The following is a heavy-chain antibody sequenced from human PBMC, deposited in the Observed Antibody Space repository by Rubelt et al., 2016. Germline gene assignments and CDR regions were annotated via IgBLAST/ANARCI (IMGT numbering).Heavy chain of an antibody. CDR1: GGSFSGYY. Sequence: QLQLQQWGAGLLKPSETLSLTCAVYGGSFSGYYWSWIRQPPGKGLEWIGEINHSGSTNYNPSLKSRVTISVDTSKNQFSLKLSSVTAADTAVYYCARASSSGVDYWAREPWSPSPQ. D-gene: IGHD6-19*01. V-gene: IGHV4-34*01. CDR2: INHSGST. CDR3: ARASSSGVDY. J-gene: IGHJ4*02.